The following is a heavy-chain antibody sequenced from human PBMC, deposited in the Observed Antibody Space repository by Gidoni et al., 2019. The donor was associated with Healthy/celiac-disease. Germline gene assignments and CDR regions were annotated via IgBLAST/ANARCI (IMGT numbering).Heavy chain of an antibody. CDR2: ISYDGSNK. CDR3: AKDRIGGYYDSSGYFDY. J-gene: IGHJ4*02. V-gene: IGHV3-30*18. CDR1: GFTFSRYG. D-gene: IGHD3-22*01. Sequence: QVQLVASGGGVVQPGRSLKLSCAASGFTFSRYGMHWVRQAQGKGLEWVAVISYDGSNKYYADSVKGRFTSARDNSKNTLYLQMNSLRAEEAAVDYCAKDRIGGYYDSSGYFDYWGQGTLVTVSS.